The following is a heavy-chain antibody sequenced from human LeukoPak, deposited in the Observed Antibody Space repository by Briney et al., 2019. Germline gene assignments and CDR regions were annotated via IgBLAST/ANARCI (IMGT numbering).Heavy chain of an antibody. Sequence: GGSLRLSCAASGFTFSSYVMTWVRQAPGKGLEWVSHISASGGSTNYADSVKGRFTISRDNSKNTLYLQMYSLRADDTAVYYCAKGYKTSPVDYWGQGTLVTVSS. V-gene: IGHV3-23*01. D-gene: IGHD5-24*01. CDR2: ISASGGST. CDR1: GFTFSSYV. J-gene: IGHJ4*02. CDR3: AKGYKTSPVDY.